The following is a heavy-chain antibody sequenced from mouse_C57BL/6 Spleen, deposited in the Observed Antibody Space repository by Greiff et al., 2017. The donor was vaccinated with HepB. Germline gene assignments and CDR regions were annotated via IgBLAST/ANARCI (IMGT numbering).Heavy chain of an antibody. CDR2: IDPSDSYT. Sequence: VQLQQPGAELVMPGASVKLSCKASGYTFTSYWMHWVKQRPGQGLEWIGEIDPSDSYTNYNQKFKGKSTLTVDKSSSTAYMQLSSLTSEDSAVYYCARSYYSNSLYAMDYWGQGTSVTVSS. V-gene: IGHV1-69*01. CDR1: GYTFTSYW. J-gene: IGHJ4*01. D-gene: IGHD2-5*01. CDR3: ARSYYSNSLYAMDY.